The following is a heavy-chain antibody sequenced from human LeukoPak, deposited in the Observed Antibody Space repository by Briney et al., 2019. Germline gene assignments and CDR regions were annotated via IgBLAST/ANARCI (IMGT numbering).Heavy chain of an antibody. J-gene: IGHJ5*02. CDR1: GGTLSGYY. Sequence: PSETLSLTCAVDGGTLSGYYWTWIRQPPGKGLEWIGESSHSGNTNYNPSLKSRVTISVDTSKNQFSLKLSSVTAADTAVYYCARGRVADPWGQGTLVTVSS. CDR3: ARGRVADP. CDR2: SSHSGNT. V-gene: IGHV4-34*01.